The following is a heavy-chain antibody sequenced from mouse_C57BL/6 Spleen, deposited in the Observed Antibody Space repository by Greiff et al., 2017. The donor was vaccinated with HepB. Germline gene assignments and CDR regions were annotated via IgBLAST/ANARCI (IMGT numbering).Heavy chain of an antibody. D-gene: IGHD2-1*01. V-gene: IGHV1-82*01. CDR3: ARWGVTYGNYPHYYAMDY. Sequence: QVQLQQSGPELVKPGASVKISCKASGYAFSSSWMNWVKQRPGKGLEWIGRIYPGDGDTNYNGKFKGKATLTADKSSSTAYMQLSSLTSEDSAVYFGARWGVTYGNYPHYYAMDYWGQGTSVTVSS. J-gene: IGHJ4*01. CDR2: IYPGDGDT. CDR1: GYAFSSSW.